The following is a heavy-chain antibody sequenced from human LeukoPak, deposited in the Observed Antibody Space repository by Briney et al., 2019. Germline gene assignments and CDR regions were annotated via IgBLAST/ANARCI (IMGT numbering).Heavy chain of an antibody. CDR2: ISGSGGST. V-gene: IGHV3-23*01. Sequence: GGSLRLSCAASGFTFSSYAMSWVRQAPGKGLEWVSAISGSGGSTYHADSVKGRFTISRDNSKNTLYLQMNSLRAEDTAVYYCAKGRRNCSSTSCYLDYWGQGTLVTVSS. D-gene: IGHD2-2*01. J-gene: IGHJ4*02. CDR3: AKGRRNCSSTSCYLDY. CDR1: GFTFSSYA.